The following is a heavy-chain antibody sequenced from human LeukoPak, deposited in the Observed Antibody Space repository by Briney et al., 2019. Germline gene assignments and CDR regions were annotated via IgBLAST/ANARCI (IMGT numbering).Heavy chain of an antibody. D-gene: IGHD3-10*01. CDR1: GFTFSDHY. CDR2: TRDKANSYTT. CDR3: GRINVTMVRGVKYYGMDV. V-gene: IGHV3-72*01. Sequence: GGSLRLSCAASGFTFSDHYMDWVRQAPGKGLEWVGRTRDKANSYTTEYAASVKGRFTISRDDSQNSLYLQMNSLKTEDTAVYYCGRINVTMVRGVKYYGMDVWGQGTTVTVSS. J-gene: IGHJ6*02.